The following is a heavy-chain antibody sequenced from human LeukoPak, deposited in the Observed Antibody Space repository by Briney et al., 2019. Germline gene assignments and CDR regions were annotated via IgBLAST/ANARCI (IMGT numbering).Heavy chain of an antibody. V-gene: IGHV4-4*07. D-gene: IGHD3-9*01. Sequence: SETLSLTCAVSGGSINNFYWSWIRQPAGRGLEGIGRIHTRGSTNYNPSLKSRVTMSLDTSKDQLPLKLSSATAAAPPVYFSARTDLLTGYYYFDSWGQGTLVTVSS. CDR3: ARTDLLTGYYYFDS. CDR2: IHTRGST. CDR1: GGSINNFY. J-gene: IGHJ4*02.